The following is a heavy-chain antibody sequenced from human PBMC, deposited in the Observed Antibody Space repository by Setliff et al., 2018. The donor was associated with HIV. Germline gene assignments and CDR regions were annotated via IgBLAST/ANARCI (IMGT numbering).Heavy chain of an antibody. CDR3: TTYNWKDGLGFDI. D-gene: IGHD1-1*01. CDR1: GFTFTNAW. CDR2: IKSKTDGETE. V-gene: IGHV3-15*01. J-gene: IGHJ3*02. Sequence: GGSLRLSCAASGFTFTNAWMSWVRQAPGKGLEWVGRIKSKTDGETEDYAAPVKGRFTISRDDSRSTLYLQMNSLITEDTALYYCTTYNWKDGLGFDIWGQGTMVTVSS.